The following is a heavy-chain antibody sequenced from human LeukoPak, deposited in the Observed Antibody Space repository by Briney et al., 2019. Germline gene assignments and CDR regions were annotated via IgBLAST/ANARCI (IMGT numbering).Heavy chain of an antibody. CDR2: IGRQGDSDAT. V-gene: IGHV3-73*01. J-gene: IGHJ4*02. CDR3: ARTIAQVRGVIIHFDY. Sequence: GGSLRLSCAASGLTFSGSGIHWVRQASGKGLEWLGRIGRQGDSDATRYAASLKGKFTISRVDSRNTAYLQMNSLKTEDTAVYYCARTIAQVRGVIIHFDYWGQGTLVTVYS. CDR1: GLTFSGSG. D-gene: IGHD3-10*01.